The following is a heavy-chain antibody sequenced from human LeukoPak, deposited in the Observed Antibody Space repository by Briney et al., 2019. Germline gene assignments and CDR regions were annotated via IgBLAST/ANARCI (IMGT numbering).Heavy chain of an antibody. CDR3: ARVRGDLSIDY. D-gene: IGHD2-21*02. J-gene: IGHJ4*02. V-gene: IGHV4-34*01. CDR1: IESFSGYY. Sequence: SETLSLTCAVYIESFSGYYWTWLRQPRRKGLEWIGEINHSGSTNYNPSLKSRVTISADTSKNQFSLKLSSVTAADTAVYYCARVRGDLSIDYWGQGNLVTVSS. CDR2: INHSGST.